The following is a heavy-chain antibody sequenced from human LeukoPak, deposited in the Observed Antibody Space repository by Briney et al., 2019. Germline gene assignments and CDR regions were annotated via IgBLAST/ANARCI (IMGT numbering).Heavy chain of an antibody. Sequence: GGSLRLSCAASGFTFSSYAMSWVRQAPGKGLEWVSGISWNSGSIGYADSVKGRFTISRDNAKNSLYLQMNSLRAEDMALYYCAKGIRGYYYYMDVWGKGTTVTVSS. CDR1: GFTFSSYA. J-gene: IGHJ6*03. CDR3: AKGIRGYYYYMDV. V-gene: IGHV3-9*03. CDR2: ISWNSGSI.